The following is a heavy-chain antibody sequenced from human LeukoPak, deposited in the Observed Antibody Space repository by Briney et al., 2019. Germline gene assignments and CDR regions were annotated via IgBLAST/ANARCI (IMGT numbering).Heavy chain of an antibody. Sequence: GASVKVSCKASGYTFTSYDINWVRQATGQGLEWMGWMNPNSGNTGYAQKFQGRVTITRNTSISTAYMELSSLRAEDTALYHCARAYSSSWYPQVDYWGQGTLVTVSS. V-gene: IGHV1-8*03. J-gene: IGHJ4*02. CDR3: ARAYSSSWYPQVDY. CDR2: MNPNSGNT. D-gene: IGHD6-13*01. CDR1: GYTFTSYD.